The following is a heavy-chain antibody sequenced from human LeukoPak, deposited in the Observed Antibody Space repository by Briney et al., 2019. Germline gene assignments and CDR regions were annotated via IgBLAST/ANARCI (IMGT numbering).Heavy chain of an antibody. CDR1: GFTFTSYE. Sequence: PGGSLRLSCAASGFTFTSYEMNWVRQAPWKELEWVSYISGSGNTIYYAESVKGRFTISRDNAKNSVNLQMNSLRAEDTAVYYCASRRGPSIVGSGRQTYYYYYGMDVWGQGTTVTVSS. J-gene: IGHJ6*02. CDR2: ISGSGNTI. D-gene: IGHD3-10*01. V-gene: IGHV3-48*03. CDR3: ASRRGPSIVGSGRQTYYYYYGMDV.